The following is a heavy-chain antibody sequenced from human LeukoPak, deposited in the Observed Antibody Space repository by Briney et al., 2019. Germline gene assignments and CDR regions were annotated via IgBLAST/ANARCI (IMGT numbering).Heavy chain of an antibody. CDR2: INAGNGNT. Sequence: ASVKVSCKASGYTFTSYAMHWVRQAPGQRLEWMGWINAGNGNTKYSQKLQGRVTMTTDTSTSTAYMELRSLRSDDTAVYYCAINWGYYDSSGYYGPSVYYYYGMDVWGQGTTVTVSS. D-gene: IGHD3-22*01. CDR1: GYTFTSYA. J-gene: IGHJ6*02. CDR3: AINWGYYDSSGYYGPSVYYYYGMDV. V-gene: IGHV1-3*01.